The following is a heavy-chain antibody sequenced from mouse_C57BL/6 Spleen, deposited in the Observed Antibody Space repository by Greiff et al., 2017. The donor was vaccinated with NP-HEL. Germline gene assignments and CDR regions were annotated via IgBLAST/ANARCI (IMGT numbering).Heavy chain of an antibody. CDR2: IDPSDSYT. J-gene: IGHJ2*01. CDR3: AKTDYGSSYGGY. CDR1: GYTFTSYW. Sequence: VQLQQPGAELVKPGASVKLSCKASGYTFTSYWMQWVKQRPGQGLEWIGEIDPSDSYTNYNQKFKGKATLTVDTSSSTAYMQLSSLTSEDSAVYYCAKTDYGSSYGGYWGQGTTLTVSS. V-gene: IGHV1-50*01. D-gene: IGHD1-1*01.